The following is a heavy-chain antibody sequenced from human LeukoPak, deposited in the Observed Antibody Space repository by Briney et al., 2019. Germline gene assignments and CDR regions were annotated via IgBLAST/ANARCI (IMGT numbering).Heavy chain of an antibody. J-gene: IGHJ5*02. V-gene: IGHV3-53*01. CDR3: ARSYTHYDFWSGYTYQNHFDP. Sequence: GGSLRLSCAASGFTVSSSYISWVRQAPGKGLEWVSVIYAGDSTYYADSVKGRFIISRDNSKNTVYLQMDSLRAEDTAVYYCARSYTHYDFWSGYTYQNHFDPWGQGTLVTVSS. D-gene: IGHD3-3*01. CDR1: GFTVSSSY. CDR2: IYAGDST.